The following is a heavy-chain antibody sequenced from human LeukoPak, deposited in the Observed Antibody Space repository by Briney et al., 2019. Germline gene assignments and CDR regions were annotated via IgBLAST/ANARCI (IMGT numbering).Heavy chain of an antibody. Sequence: GESLKISCTGSGYTFTNYWIAWVRHMPGKGLEWMGIIYPGGSDTRYSPSFQGQVTISADKSISTAYLQWSSLKASDTAMYYCARQNRYCSGGSCYSEYYFDYWGQGTLVTVSS. V-gene: IGHV5-51*01. J-gene: IGHJ4*02. D-gene: IGHD2-15*01. CDR1: GYTFTNYW. CDR3: ARQNRYCSGGSCYSEYYFDY. CDR2: IYPGGSDT.